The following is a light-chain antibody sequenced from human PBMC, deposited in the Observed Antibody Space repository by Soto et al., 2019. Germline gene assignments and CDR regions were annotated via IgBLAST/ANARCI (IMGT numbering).Light chain of an antibody. CDR3: QSYDISLSRSGV. Sequence: QPVLTQPPSVSGAPGQRVTISCTGSSSNIGAGYDVHWYQQLPGTAPKLLIYANTNRPSGVPDRFSGSKSGTSASLAITGLQAEDEADYYCQSYDISLSRSGVFGTGTKLTVL. CDR1: SSNIGAGYD. J-gene: IGLJ1*01. V-gene: IGLV1-40*01. CDR2: ANT.